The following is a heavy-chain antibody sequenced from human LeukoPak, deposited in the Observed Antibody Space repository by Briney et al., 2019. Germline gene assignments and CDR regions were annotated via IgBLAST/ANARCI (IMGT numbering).Heavy chain of an antibody. V-gene: IGHV4-34*01. CDR3: ARGLRFDQAFDI. D-gene: IGHD3-9*01. CDR2: INHSGSN. CDR1: GHPFSGYY. Sequence: KPSETLTLTCTVYGHPFSGYYWSWLRQPPGKGLEWLREINHSGSNNYNPSLKSRVSISVEASKNQFSFMLSSVPAADTAVYYCARGLRFDQAFDIWGQGTMVTVSS. J-gene: IGHJ3*02.